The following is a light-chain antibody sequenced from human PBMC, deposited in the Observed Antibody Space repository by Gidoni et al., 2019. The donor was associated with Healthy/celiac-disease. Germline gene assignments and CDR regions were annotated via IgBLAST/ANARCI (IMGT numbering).Light chain of an antibody. Sequence: EIVMTQSPATLSVSPGERATLSCRASKSVSSNLAWYQQKPGQAPRLLIYGASTRATGIPARFSGSVSGTEFTLTISSLQSEDFAVYYCQQYNNWPRVTFGQGTKVEIK. CDR1: KSVSSN. CDR3: QQYNNWPRVT. J-gene: IGKJ1*01. CDR2: GAS. V-gene: IGKV3-15*01.